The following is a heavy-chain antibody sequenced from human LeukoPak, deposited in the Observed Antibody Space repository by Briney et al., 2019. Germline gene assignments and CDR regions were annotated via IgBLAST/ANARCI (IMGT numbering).Heavy chain of an antibody. J-gene: IGHJ6*02. V-gene: IGHV1-46*01. CDR1: GYTFTSYN. D-gene: IGHD2-8*02. Sequence: ASVKVSCKASGYTFTSYNMQWVRQAPGQGLEWMGIINPSGGDTSYAQQFQGRVTMTRDTSTSTVYMELSSLGSEDTAVYYCARARGVWLEGIYGMDVWGQGTTVTVSS. CDR2: INPSGGDT. CDR3: ARARGVWLEGIYGMDV.